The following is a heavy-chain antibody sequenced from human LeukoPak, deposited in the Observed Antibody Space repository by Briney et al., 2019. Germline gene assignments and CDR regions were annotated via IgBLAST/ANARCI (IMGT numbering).Heavy chain of an antibody. Sequence: NASETLSPTCTVSGGFIDTYYWSWIRQAPGRGLEWLGYIHYSGSTTYNPSLKSRVDISIDTSKRQISLRLNSVTAADTAVYYCARRKGRYSGLDNWFDSWGQGTLVTVSS. CDR2: IHYSGST. D-gene: IGHD1-26*01. V-gene: IGHV4-59*08. CDR1: GGFIDTYY. CDR3: ARRKGRYSGLDNWFDS. J-gene: IGHJ5*01.